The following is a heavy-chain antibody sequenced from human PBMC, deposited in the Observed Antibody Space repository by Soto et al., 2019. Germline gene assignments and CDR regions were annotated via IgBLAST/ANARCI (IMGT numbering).Heavy chain of an antibody. CDR3: ARDQTYYGTGSYFNWFDP. CDR2: IYYSGST. CDR1: GGSISSGGYY. J-gene: IGHJ5*02. V-gene: IGHV4-31*03. D-gene: IGHD3-10*01. Sequence: SETLSLTCTVSGGSISSGGYYWSWIRQHPGKGLEWIGYIYYSGSTYYNPSLKSRVTISVDTSKNQFSLTLSSVTAADTAVYYCARDQTYYGTGSYFNWFDPWGQGTLVTVSS.